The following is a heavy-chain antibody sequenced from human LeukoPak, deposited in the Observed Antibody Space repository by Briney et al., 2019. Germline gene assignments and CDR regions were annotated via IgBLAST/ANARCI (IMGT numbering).Heavy chain of an antibody. CDR1: GFTFSSYS. CDR2: ISSSSSYI. CDR3: ARAKLGSGSFSS. Sequence: GGSLRLSCAASGFTFSSYSMNWVRQAPGKGLEWVSSISSSSSYIYYAESVKGRFTISRDNAKNSLYLQMNSLRAEDTAVYYCARAKLGSGSFSSWGQGTLVTVSS. V-gene: IGHV3-21*01. J-gene: IGHJ4*02. D-gene: IGHD3-10*01.